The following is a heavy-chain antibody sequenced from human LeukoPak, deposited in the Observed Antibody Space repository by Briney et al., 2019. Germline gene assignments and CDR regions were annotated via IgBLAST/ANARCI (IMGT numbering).Heavy chain of an antibody. CDR1: RFPFNSLE. Sequence: GVSLRLSCAACRFPFNSLEMNWVPQAPRKGLQRVSYITSSDGTTYYAGSVKGRFTISRDNAKKPLYLQMNSLRAEDTAVYYCARDHEGDCSGDNCYLTPFDYWGQGTLVTVSS. J-gene: IGHJ4*02. CDR2: ITSSDGTT. CDR3: ARDHEGDCSGDNCYLTPFDY. V-gene: IGHV3-48*03. D-gene: IGHD2-15*01.